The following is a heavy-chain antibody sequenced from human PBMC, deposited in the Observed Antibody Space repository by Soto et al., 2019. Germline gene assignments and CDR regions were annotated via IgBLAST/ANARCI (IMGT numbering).Heavy chain of an antibody. V-gene: IGHV4-39*01. CDR3: ARHYYGSGSYSPYYYYYGMDV. CDR2: IYYSGST. CDR1: GGSISSSSYY. D-gene: IGHD3-10*01. Sequence: SETLSLTCTVSGGSISSSSYYWGWIRQPPGKGLEWIGSIYYSGSTYYNPSLKSRVTISVDTSKNQFSLKLSSVTAADTAVYYCARHYYGSGSYSPYYYYYGMDVWGQGTTVT. J-gene: IGHJ6*02.